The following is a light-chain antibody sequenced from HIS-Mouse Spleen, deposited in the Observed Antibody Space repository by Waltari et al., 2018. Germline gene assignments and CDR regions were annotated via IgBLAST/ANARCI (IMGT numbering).Light chain of an antibody. CDR1: ALPKKY. Sequence: SYELPQPPPVSVSPGQTARTTSPGDALPKKYAYWYQQKSGQAPVLVIYEDSNRPSGIPERFSGSSSGTMATLTISGAQVEDEADYYCYSTDSSGNHRVFGGGTKLTVL. J-gene: IGLJ2*01. CDR2: EDS. CDR3: YSTDSSGNHRV. V-gene: IGLV3-10*01.